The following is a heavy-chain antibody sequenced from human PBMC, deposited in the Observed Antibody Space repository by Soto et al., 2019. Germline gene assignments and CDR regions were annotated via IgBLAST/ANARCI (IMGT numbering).Heavy chain of an antibody. CDR3: ARDFGY. J-gene: IGHJ4*02. Sequence: ETLSLTCTVSGGSISSRSYYWGWIHQPPGKGLEWIGSIYYSGSTYYNPSLKSRVTISVDTSKNQFSLKLSSVTAADTAVYYCARDFGYWGQGTLVTVSS. CDR2: IYYSGST. V-gene: IGHV4-39*07. CDR1: GGSISSRSYY.